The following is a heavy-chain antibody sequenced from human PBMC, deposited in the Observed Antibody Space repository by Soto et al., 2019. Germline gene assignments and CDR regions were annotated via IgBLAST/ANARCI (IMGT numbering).Heavy chain of an antibody. J-gene: IGHJ6*02. CDR1: GYTFTSYV. CDR3: ARAPSFAETDYYYYGMDV. Sequence: ASVKVSCKASGYTFTSYVITWVRQAPGQGLEWMGWISAHNGNTDYAQKLQGRVIVTRDTSTSTAYMELRSLISDDTAVYYCARAPSFAETDYYYYGMDVWGQGTTVTVSS. D-gene: IGHD3-3*01. V-gene: IGHV1-18*01. CDR2: ISAHNGNT.